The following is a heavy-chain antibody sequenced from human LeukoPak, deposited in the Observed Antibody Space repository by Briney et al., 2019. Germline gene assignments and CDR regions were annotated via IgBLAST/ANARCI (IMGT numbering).Heavy chain of an antibody. CDR3: AKGARRAAAGTHYFDY. V-gene: IGHV3-33*06. D-gene: IGHD6-13*01. J-gene: IGHJ4*02. CDR1: GFTFSSYG. Sequence: GGSLRLSCAASGFTFSSYGMHWVRQAPGKGLEWVAVIWYDGSNKYYADSVKGRFTISRDNSKNTLYLQMNSLRAEDTAVYYCAKGARRAAAGTHYFDYWGQGTLVTVSS. CDR2: IWYDGSNK.